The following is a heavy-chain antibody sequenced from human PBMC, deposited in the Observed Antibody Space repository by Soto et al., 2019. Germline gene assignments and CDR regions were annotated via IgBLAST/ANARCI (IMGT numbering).Heavy chain of an antibody. D-gene: IGHD6-19*01. Sequence: EVQLVQSGAEVKKPGECLKISCKGSGYSFTSYWIGWVRQMPGKGLEWMGIIYPGDSDTRYSPSFQGQVTISADKSISTAYLQWSSLKASDTAMYYCARRTDGSGWYAYFDYWGQGTLVTVSS. V-gene: IGHV5-51*01. CDR2: IYPGDSDT. J-gene: IGHJ4*02. CDR3: ARRTDGSGWYAYFDY. CDR1: GYSFTSYW.